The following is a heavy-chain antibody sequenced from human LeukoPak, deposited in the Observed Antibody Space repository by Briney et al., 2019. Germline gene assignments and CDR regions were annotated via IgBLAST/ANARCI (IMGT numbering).Heavy chain of an antibody. D-gene: IGHD3-10*01. Sequence: GGSLRLSCAASGFTFDDYGMSWVRQAPGKGLEWVSGINWNGGNTGYADSVKGRFTISRDNSKNTLYLQMNSLRDEDTALYYCARVQGSYGQSDVWGQGTTVTISS. CDR3: ARVQGSYGQSDV. J-gene: IGHJ6*02. CDR2: INWNGGNT. V-gene: IGHV3-20*04. CDR1: GFTFDDYG.